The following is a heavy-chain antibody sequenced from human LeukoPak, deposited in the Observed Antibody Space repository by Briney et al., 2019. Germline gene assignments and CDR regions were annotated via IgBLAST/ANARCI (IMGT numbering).Heavy chain of an antibody. CDR2: INHSGST. V-gene: IGHV4-34*01. CDR1: GGSFSGYY. CDR3: ARGIDGYDPHFDY. J-gene: IGHJ4*02. Sequence: SETLSLTCAVYGGSFSGYYWSWIRQPPGKGLEWIGEINHSGSTNYNPSLKSRVTISVDTSKNQFSLKLSSVTAADTAVYYCARGIDGYDPHFDYWGQGTLATVSS. D-gene: IGHD5-12*01.